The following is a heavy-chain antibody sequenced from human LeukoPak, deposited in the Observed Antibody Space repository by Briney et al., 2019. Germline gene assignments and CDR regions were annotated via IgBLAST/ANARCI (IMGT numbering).Heavy chain of an antibody. D-gene: IGHD3-10*01. V-gene: IGHV3-21*01. CDR2: ISSSSSYI. J-gene: IGHJ4*02. CDR1: GFTFSSYR. CDR3: ARAPGGNYYGSGSYYNGY. Sequence: GGSLRLSCAASGFTFSSYRMNWVRQAPGKGLEWVSSISSSSSYIYYADSVKGRFTISRDNAKNSLYLQMNSLRAEDTAVYYCARAPGGNYYGSGSYYNGYWGQGTLVTVSS.